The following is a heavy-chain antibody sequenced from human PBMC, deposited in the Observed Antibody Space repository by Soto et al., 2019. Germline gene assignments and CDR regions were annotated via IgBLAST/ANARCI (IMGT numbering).Heavy chain of an antibody. CDR1: GGTFSSYA. D-gene: IGHD3-22*01. J-gene: IGHJ4*02. Sequence: GASVEVSCKASGGTFSSYAISWVRQAPGQGLEWMGGIIPIFGTANYAQKFQGRVTITADESTSTAYMELSSLRSEDTAVYYCARGTYYYDSSGYHSFDYWGQGTLVTVSS. CDR3: ARGTYYYDSSGYHSFDY. V-gene: IGHV1-69*13. CDR2: IIPIFGTA.